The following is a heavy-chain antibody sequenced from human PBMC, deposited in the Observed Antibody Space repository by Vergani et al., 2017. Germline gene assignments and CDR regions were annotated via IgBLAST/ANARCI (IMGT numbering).Heavy chain of an antibody. CDR3: AKDGPTYYYDSSGYLPDAFDI. J-gene: IGHJ3*02. D-gene: IGHD3-22*01. Sequence: EVQLLESGGGLVQPGGSLRLSCAASGFTFDDYAMHWVRQAPGKGLEWVSGISWNSGSIGYADSVKGRFTISRDNAKNSLYLQMNSLRAEDTALYYCAKDGPTYYYDSSGYLPDAFDIWGQGTMVTVSS. CDR1: GFTFDDYA. CDR2: ISWNSGSI. V-gene: IGHV3-9*01.